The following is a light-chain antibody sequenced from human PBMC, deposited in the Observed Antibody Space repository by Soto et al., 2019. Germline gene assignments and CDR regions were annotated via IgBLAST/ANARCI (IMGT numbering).Light chain of an antibody. CDR1: QSVSYY. J-gene: IGKJ4*02. V-gene: IGKV3-11*01. CDR2: DAS. CDR3: QQRSNWPALT. Sequence: EIVMTQSPDTLSVSPGEGATLSCRASQSVSYYLAWYQQRPGQPPRLLIYDASNRASGIPARFSGSGSGTDFTLTITSVEPEDFAVYYCQQRSNWPALTFGGGTKVDIK.